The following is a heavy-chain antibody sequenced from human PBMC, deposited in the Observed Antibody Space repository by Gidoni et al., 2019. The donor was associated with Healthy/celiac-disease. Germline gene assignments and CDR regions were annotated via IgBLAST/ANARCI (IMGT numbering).Heavy chain of an antibody. CDR3: ARRIVGGAFDI. CDR2: IFANDAK. CDR1: GFSLSNARMG. Sequence: QVTLKEAGPVLGKHTATLTLTCTVSGFSLSNARMGVSLIRQTPGKALKWLAHIFANDAKSYSTSLKSRLTISKDTSKSQVVLTMTNMDPVDTATYYCARRIVGGAFDIWGQGTMVTVSS. D-gene: IGHD2-15*01. J-gene: IGHJ3*02. V-gene: IGHV2-26*01.